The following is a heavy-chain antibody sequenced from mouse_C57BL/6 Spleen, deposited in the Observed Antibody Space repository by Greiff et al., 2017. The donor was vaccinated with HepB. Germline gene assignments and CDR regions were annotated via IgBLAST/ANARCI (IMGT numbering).Heavy chain of an antibody. D-gene: IGHD2-1*01. CDR3: AREVYGNYGGYFDV. Sequence: QVQLKQPGAELVKPGASVKLSCKASGYTFTSYWMHWVKQRPGRGLEWIGRIDPNSGGTKYNEKFKSKATLTVDKPSSTAYMQLSSLTSEDSAVYYCAREVYGNYGGYFDVWGTGTTVTVSS. CDR1: GYTFTSYW. J-gene: IGHJ1*03. CDR2: IDPNSGGT. V-gene: IGHV1-72*01.